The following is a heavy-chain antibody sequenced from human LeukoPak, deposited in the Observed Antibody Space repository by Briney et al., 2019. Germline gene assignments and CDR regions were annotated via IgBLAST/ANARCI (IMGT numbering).Heavy chain of an antibody. CDR1: GYTFTSYG. Sequence: ASVKVSCKASGYTFTSYGISLVRQAPGQGLEWMGWISAYNGNTNYAQKLQGRVTMTTDTSTSTAYMELRSLRSDDTAVYYCARVGDYVWGSYRSDAFDIWGQGTMVTVSS. D-gene: IGHD3-16*02. CDR2: ISAYNGNT. J-gene: IGHJ3*02. CDR3: ARVGDYVWGSYRSDAFDI. V-gene: IGHV1-18*01.